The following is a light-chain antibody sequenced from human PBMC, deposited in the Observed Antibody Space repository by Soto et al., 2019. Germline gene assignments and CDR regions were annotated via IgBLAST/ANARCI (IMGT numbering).Light chain of an antibody. CDR3: SSYTSSSSYV. Sequence: QSVLTQPASVSGSPGQSITISCTGTSSDVGGYTHVSWYQQHPGKAPKLMIYDVNNRPSGVSNRFSGSKSGNTASLTISGLQADDEGDYYCSSYTSSSSYVFGTGNKVTVL. V-gene: IGLV2-14*03. CDR2: DVN. CDR1: SSDVGGYTH. J-gene: IGLJ1*01.